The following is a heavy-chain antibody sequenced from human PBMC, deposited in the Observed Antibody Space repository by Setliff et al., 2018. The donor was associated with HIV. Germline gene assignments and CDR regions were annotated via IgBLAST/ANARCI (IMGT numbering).Heavy chain of an antibody. CDR1: GGSIISSSYY. CDR2: MYYRGTT. V-gene: IGHV4-39*01. D-gene: IGHD2-15*01. CDR3: ASRGIVEVTISMPDEYFVH. J-gene: IGHJ1*01. Sequence: ETLSLTCTVSGGSIISSSYYWGWIRQPPGKGLEWIGTMYYRGTTYNNPSLKSRVTFSADTSKNQFSLNLNSVTATDTAVYYCASRGIVEVTISMPDEYFVHWGHGTLVTVSS.